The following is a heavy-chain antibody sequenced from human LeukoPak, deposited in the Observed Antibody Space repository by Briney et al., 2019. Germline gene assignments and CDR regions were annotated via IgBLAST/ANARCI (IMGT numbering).Heavy chain of an antibody. CDR1: GGPISSGSYY. CDR2: IYTSGST. Sequence: PSETLSLTCTVSGGPISSGSYYWSWIRQPAGKGLEWIGRIYTSGSTNYNPSLKSRVTISVDTSKNQFSLKLSSVTAADTAVYYCARDSRGIAAAGTNAFDIWGEGTMVTASS. J-gene: IGHJ3*02. V-gene: IGHV4-61*02. D-gene: IGHD6-13*01. CDR3: ARDSRGIAAAGTNAFDI.